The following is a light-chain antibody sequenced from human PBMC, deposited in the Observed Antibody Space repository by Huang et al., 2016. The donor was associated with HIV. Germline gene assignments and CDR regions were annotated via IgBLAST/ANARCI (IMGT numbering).Light chain of an antibody. J-gene: IGKJ2*01. CDR1: QDISNY. CDR2: DAS. Sequence: DIQMTQSPSSLSASVGDRVTITSQASQDISNYLSWYQHKPGRAPKHLIFDASSLETGVPSRFSGSGSGTYFTLTIASLQPEDVATYYCQHYDDPYTFGQGTKLEIK. CDR3: QHYDDPYT. V-gene: IGKV1-33*01.